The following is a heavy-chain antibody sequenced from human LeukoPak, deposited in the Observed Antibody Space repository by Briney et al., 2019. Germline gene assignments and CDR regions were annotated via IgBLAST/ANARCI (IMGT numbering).Heavy chain of an antibody. D-gene: IGHD1-14*01. J-gene: IGHJ4*02. Sequence: SETLSLTCTVSGGSISSYDWSWIRQPAGKGLEWIGRIYTSGSTNYNPSLKSRVTMSVDTSKNQFTLKLSSVTAADTAVDYCARDRGEPLFDYWGQGTLVTVSS. CDR1: GGSISSYD. CDR3: ARDRGEPLFDY. V-gene: IGHV4-4*07. CDR2: IYTSGST.